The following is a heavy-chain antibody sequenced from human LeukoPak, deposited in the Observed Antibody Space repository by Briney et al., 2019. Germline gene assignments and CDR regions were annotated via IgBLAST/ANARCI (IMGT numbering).Heavy chain of an antibody. CDR2: ISAYNGNT. CDR1: GYTFTGYY. V-gene: IGHV1-18*04. D-gene: IGHD3-22*01. J-gene: IGHJ4*02. Sequence: ASVKVSCKASGYTFTGYYMHWVRQAPGQGLEWMGWISAYNGNTNYAQKPQGRVTMTTDTSTSRAYMELRSLRSDDTAVYYCARDMYDTSGYFDYWGRGTLVTVSS. CDR3: ARDMYDTSGYFDY.